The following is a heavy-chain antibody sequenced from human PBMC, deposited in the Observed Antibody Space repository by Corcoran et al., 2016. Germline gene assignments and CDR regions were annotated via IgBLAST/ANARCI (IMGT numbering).Heavy chain of an antibody. CDR3: ARDRSTMVRGVTNI. J-gene: IGHJ3*02. Sequence: QVQLVQSGAEVKKPGASVKVSCKASGYTFTSYYMNWVRQAPGQGLEWVGIIDPSGGSTGYAQKFQGRVTMTRDTSTSTVYMELSSLGSADTAVYYCARDRSTMVRGVTNIWGQGTMVTVSS. CDR2: IDPSGGST. CDR1: GYTFTSYY. V-gene: IGHV1-46*01. D-gene: IGHD3-10*01.